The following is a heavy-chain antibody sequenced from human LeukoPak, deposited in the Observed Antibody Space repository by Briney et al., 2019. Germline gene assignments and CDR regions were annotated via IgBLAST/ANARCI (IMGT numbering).Heavy chain of an antibody. CDR2: IYYSGST. J-gene: IGHJ4*02. CDR1: GASFNIYY. Sequence: SETLSLTCTVSGASFNIYYWSWIRQPPGKGLEWIGYIYYSGSTNYNPSLKSRVTISVDTSKNQFSLKLSSVTAADTAVYYCARAPQGYYYDSSGYYIDYWGQGTLVTVSS. D-gene: IGHD3-22*01. V-gene: IGHV4-59*01. CDR3: ARAPQGYYYDSSGYYIDY.